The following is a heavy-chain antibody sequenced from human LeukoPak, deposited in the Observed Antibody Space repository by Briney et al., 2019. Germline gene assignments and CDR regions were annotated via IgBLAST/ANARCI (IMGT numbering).Heavy chain of an antibody. Sequence: ASVKVSCKASGYTFTSYGISWVRQAPGQGLEWMGWISAYNGNTNYAQKLQGRVTMTTDTSTSTAYMELRSLRSDDTAVYYCARDLSRVVAATHPYYYGMDVWGQGTTVTVSS. CDR3: ARDLSRVVAATHPYYYGMDV. V-gene: IGHV1-18*01. CDR2: ISAYNGNT. CDR1: GYTFTSYG. D-gene: IGHD2-15*01. J-gene: IGHJ6*02.